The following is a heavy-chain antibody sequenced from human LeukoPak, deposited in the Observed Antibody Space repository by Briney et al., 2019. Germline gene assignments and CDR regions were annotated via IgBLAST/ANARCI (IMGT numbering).Heavy chain of an antibody. J-gene: IGHJ3*02. CDR1: GYTFATYW. V-gene: IGHV5-51*01. Sequence: ESLKISCTGSGYTFATYWIGWVRQTPAKGLEWMGIIYPGDSETRYSPSFRGQVTISADKSISTAYLQWSSLKASDTAMYYCARHDITVFNQDIWGQGTMVIVSS. CDR3: ARHDITVFNQDI. D-gene: IGHD3-16*01. CDR2: IYPGDSET.